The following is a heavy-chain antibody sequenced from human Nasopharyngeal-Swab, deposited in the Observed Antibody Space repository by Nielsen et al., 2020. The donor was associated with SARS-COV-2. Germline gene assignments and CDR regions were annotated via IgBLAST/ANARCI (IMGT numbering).Heavy chain of an antibody. V-gene: IGHV3-48*04. CDR2: ISSSSSTI. J-gene: IGHJ4*02. Sequence: GESLKISCAASGFTFSSYSMNWVRQAPGKGLEWVSYISSSSSTIYYADSVKGRFTISRDNAKNSLYLQMNSLRAEDTAVYYCAREYGITGTGERYYFDYWGQGTLVTVSS. D-gene: IGHD1-20*01. CDR1: GFTFSSYS. CDR3: AREYGITGTGERYYFDY.